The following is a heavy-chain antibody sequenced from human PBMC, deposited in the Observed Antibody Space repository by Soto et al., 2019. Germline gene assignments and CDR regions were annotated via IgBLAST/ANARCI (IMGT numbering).Heavy chain of an antibody. CDR1: GGSFSGYY. Sequence: KPSETLSLTCAVYGGSFSGYYWSWIRQPPGKGLEWIGEINHSGSTNYNPSLKSRVTISVDTSRNQFSLKLSSVTAADTAVYYCANGQGNDFNFDPWGQGTLVTVSS. D-gene: IGHD3-3*01. V-gene: IGHV4-34*01. J-gene: IGHJ5*02. CDR2: INHSGST. CDR3: ANGQGNDFNFDP.